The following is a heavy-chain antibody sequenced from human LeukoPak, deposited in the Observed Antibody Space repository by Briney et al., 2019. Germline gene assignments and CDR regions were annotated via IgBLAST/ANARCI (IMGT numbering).Heavy chain of an antibody. D-gene: IGHD6-13*01. J-gene: IGHJ5*02. V-gene: IGHV4-31*03. CDR3: ASGGYSSSWYGEYWFDP. CDR1: GGSISSGGYY. Sequence: SQTLSLTCTVSGGSISSGGYYWSWIRQHPGKGLDWIGYIYYSGSTYYNPSLKSRVTISVDTSKNQFSLKLSSVTAADTAVYYCASGGYSSSWYGEYWFDPWGQGTLVTVSS. CDR2: IYYSGST.